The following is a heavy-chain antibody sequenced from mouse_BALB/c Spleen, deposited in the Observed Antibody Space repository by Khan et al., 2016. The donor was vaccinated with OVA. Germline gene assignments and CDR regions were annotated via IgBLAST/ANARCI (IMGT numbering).Heavy chain of an antibody. Sequence: LVESGPELKKPGETVKLSCKASGYTFTNYGMNWVKQAPGKGLKWMGWINTYTGEPTYADDFKGRFAFSLEHSASTAYLQINNLKNEDTATYFCASGGYWYFDVWGAGTTVTVSS. D-gene: IGHD1-1*02. CDR1: GYTFTNYG. J-gene: IGHJ1*01. CDR3: ASGGYWYFDV. CDR2: INTYTGEP. V-gene: IGHV9-3-1*01.